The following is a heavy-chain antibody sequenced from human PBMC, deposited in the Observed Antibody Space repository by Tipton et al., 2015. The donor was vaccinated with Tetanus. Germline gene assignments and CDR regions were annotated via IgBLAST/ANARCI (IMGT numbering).Heavy chain of an antibody. J-gene: IGHJ5*02. D-gene: IGHD2-2*01. Sequence: TLSLTCTVSGGSINSGGHFWTWIRQRTGKGLEWIGHIRDNGNSYANPSLSSRVKISLDTSMNQVSLTLTSVTAADTALYYCARGVPYSTTMGSDWFDPWGQGTLVTVSS. CDR2: IRDNGNS. CDR3: ARGVPYSTTMGSDWFDP. V-gene: IGHV4-31*03. CDR1: GGSINSGGHF.